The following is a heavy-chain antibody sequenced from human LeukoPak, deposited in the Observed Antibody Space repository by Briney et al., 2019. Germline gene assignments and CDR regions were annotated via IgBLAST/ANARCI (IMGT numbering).Heavy chain of an antibody. V-gene: IGHV4-39*07. CDR1: GGSIYSRSYY. D-gene: IGHD3-3*01. CDR2: MYYKGET. CDR3: ARGYPLSGSPFDY. Sequence: SETLSLTCTVSGGSIYSRSYYWGWVRQPPGRGLEWIGSMYYKGETYLNPSLKSRVIISQDTSKNQFSLKLKSVTAADTAVYYCARGYPLSGSPFDYWGQGTLVTVSS. J-gene: IGHJ4*02.